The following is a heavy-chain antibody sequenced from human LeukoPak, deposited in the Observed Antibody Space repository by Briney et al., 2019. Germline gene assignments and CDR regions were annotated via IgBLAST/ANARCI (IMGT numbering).Heavy chain of an antibody. CDR1: GFTFSSYA. CDR3: ARGGGTTDSAWYGYYFDH. CDR2: ISFDGTNK. J-gene: IGHJ4*02. Sequence: GGSLRLSCAVSGFTFSSYAMHWVRQAPGKGLEWVAVISFDGTNKYYAPSVKGRFTMSRDNSKNTLYVQMNSLRPEDTAVYYCARGGGTTDSAWYGYYFDHWGQGALVTVSS. V-gene: IGHV3-30*04. D-gene: IGHD6-19*01.